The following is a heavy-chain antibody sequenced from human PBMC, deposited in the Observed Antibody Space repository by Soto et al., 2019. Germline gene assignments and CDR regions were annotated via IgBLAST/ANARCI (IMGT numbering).Heavy chain of an antibody. J-gene: IGHJ6*02. CDR3: ATTTRNDFWSGYFHTYGMDV. D-gene: IGHD3-3*01. CDR2: FDPEDGET. CDR1: GYTLTELS. V-gene: IGHV1-24*01. Sequence: ASVKVSCKVSGYTLTELSMHWVRQAPGKGLEWMGGFDPEDGETIYAQKFQGRVTMTEDTSTDTAYMELSSLRSEDTAVYYCATTTRNDFWSGYFHTYGMDVWGQGTTVTVSS.